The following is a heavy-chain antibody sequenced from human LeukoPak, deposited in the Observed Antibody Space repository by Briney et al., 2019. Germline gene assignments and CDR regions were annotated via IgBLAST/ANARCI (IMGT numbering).Heavy chain of an antibody. CDR1: GFTFSSYA. CDR3: AREGLYGDYPDAFDI. CDR2: ISYDGSNK. D-gene: IGHD4-17*01. V-gene: IGHV3-30-3*01. J-gene: IGHJ3*02. Sequence: GGSLRLSCAASGFTFSSYAMHWVRQAPGKGLEWVAVISYDGSNKYYADSVKGRFTISRDNSKNTLYLQMNSLRAEDTAVYYCAREGLYGDYPDAFDIWGQGTMVTVSS.